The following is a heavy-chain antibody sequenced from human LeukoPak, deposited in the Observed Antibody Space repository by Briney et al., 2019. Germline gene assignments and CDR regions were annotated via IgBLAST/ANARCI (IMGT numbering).Heavy chain of an antibody. J-gene: IGHJ4*02. CDR2: IKQDGSEK. D-gene: IGHD6-13*01. Sequence: GGSLRLSCAASGFTFSSYAMSWVRQAPGKGLEWVANIKQDGSEKYYVDSVKGRFTISRDNAKNSLYLQMNSLRAEDTAVYYCARDGNPGYSSSWYLYYFDYWGQGTLVTVSS. CDR3: ARDGNPGYSSSWYLYYFDY. V-gene: IGHV3-7*01. CDR1: GFTFSSYA.